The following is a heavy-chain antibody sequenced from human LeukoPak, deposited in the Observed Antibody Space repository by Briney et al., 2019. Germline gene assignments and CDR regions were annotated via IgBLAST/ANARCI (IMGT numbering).Heavy chain of an antibody. J-gene: IGHJ3*02. Sequence: AESLTLSCAVSGFTVSSNYRSWVRQAPGKGLEWVAVIYSGGSTYYTHSVKGRFTISRDNSKNTLYLQMNSLRAEDTAVYYCARSLKDIVVVPAATVAFDIWGQGTMVTVSS. V-gene: IGHV3-66*02. D-gene: IGHD2-2*01. CDR3: ARSLKDIVVVPAATVAFDI. CDR1: GFTVSSNY. CDR2: IYSGGST.